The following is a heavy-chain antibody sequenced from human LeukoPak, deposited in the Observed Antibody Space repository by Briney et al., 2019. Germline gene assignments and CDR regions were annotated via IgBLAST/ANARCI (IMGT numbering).Heavy chain of an antibody. Sequence: SQTLSLTCTVSGGSISSGGYYWSWIRQHPGKGLEWIGYIYYSGSTYYNPSLKSRVTISVDTSKNQFSLKLSSVTAADTAVYYCARDRNMYSSSPHYYYGMDVWGQGTTVTVS. CDR1: GGSISSGGYY. V-gene: IGHV4-31*03. CDR2: IYYSGST. J-gene: IGHJ6*02. CDR3: ARDRNMYSSSPHYYYGMDV. D-gene: IGHD6-6*01.